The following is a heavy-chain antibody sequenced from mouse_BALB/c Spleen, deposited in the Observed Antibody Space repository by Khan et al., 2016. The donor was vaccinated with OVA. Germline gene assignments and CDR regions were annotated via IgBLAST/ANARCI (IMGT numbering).Heavy chain of an antibody. CDR3: ARGSGNSRLAY. D-gene: IGHD1-3*01. CDR1: GYTFTDYA. J-gene: IGHJ3*01. CDR2: ISTYYGDA. V-gene: IGHV1S137*01. Sequence: QIQLVQSGAELVRPGVSVKISCKGSGYTFTDYAMHWVKQSHAKSLEWIGVISTYYGDADYNQKFKGKATMTVDKSSSTAYMELARLTSEDSAIFCGARGSGNSRLAYWGQGTLVTVSA.